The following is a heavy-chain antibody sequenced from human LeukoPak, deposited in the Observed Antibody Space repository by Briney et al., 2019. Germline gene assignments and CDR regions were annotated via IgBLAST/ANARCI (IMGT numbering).Heavy chain of an antibody. CDR1: GFTFSSYW. Sequence: PGGSPRLSCAASGFTFSSYWMSWVRQAPGKGLEWVAKIKFDASEKHYVDSVKGRFTISRDNAKNSLFLQMNSLRAEDTAVYYCAREGTITPYNFDYWGQGTLVTVSS. CDR2: IKFDASEK. D-gene: IGHD5-12*01. J-gene: IGHJ4*02. V-gene: IGHV3-7*05. CDR3: AREGTITPYNFDY.